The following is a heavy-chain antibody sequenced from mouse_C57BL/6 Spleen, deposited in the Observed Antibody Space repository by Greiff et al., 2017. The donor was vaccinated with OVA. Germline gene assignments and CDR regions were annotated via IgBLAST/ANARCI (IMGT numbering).Heavy chain of an antibody. CDR1: GYTFTSYW. J-gene: IGHJ1*03. Sequence: QVQLQQPGAELVKPGASVKMSCKASGYTFTSYWITWVKQRPGQGLEWIGDIYPGSGSTNYNEKFKSKATLTVDTSSSTAYMQLSSLTSEDSAVYYCARFGGGSRYWYFDVWGTGTTVTVSS. CDR2: IYPGSGST. V-gene: IGHV1-55*01. D-gene: IGHD1-1*01. CDR3: ARFGGGSRYWYFDV.